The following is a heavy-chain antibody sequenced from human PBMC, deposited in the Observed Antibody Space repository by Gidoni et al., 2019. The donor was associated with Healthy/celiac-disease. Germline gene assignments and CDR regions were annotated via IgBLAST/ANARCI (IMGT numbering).Heavy chain of an antibody. J-gene: IGHJ4*02. CDR3: ARVNRDGSGSYYYYFDY. V-gene: IGHV3-11*06. CDR2: ISSSSSYT. D-gene: IGHD3-10*01. CDR1: GFTCSDYY. Sequence: QVQLVESGGGLVKPGGSRRLSCAASGFTCSDYYMSWIRQAPGKGLEWVSYISSSSSYTNYADSVKGRFTISRDNAKNSLYLQMNSLRAEDTAVYYCARVNRDGSGSYYYYFDYWGQGTLVTVSS.